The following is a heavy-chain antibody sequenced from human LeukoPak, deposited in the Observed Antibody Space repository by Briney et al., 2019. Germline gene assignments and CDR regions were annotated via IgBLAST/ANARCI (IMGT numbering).Heavy chain of an antibody. D-gene: IGHD6-19*01. V-gene: IGHV3-53*01. CDR2: IYSGGST. CDR1: GFTVSSNY. J-gene: IGHJ4*02. CDR3: ARGIAVAGTNYSDY. Sequence: GGALRLSCAASGFTVSSNYMSWVRQAPGKGLEWVSVIYSGGSTYYADSVKGRFTISRDNSKNTLYLQMNSLRAEDTAVYYCARGIAVAGTNYSDYCGQGTLVTASS.